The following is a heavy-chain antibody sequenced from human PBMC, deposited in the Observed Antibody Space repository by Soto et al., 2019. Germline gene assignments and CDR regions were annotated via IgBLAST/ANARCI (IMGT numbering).Heavy chain of an antibody. J-gene: IGHJ5*02. Sequence: PSVTLSLTCTVSSPSFPYNYWSCIRQPPGKGLEWVGYIYYDGTARHNPSLKSRVTISLETSRSQFSLRLSSVSAADTAVYYCARLGKYYQSLHPWGPGTLVTVS. CDR2: IYYDGTA. V-gene: IGHV4-59*08. D-gene: IGHD2-2*01. CDR1: SPSFPYNY. CDR3: ARLGKYYQSLHP.